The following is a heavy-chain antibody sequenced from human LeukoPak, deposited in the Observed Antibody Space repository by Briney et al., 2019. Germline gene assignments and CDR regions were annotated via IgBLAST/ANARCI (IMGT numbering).Heavy chain of an antibody. CDR3: ARERGARTGEAFDI. CDR1: GFPLSDYY. Sequence: GGSLSLFCAACGFPLSDYYMRWIRQARGKGLEGVSYISSSSSYINYADTVKGRFTISIYNAKNTLYLQMNSLRAEDTAVYYCARERGARTGEAFDIRGQGTMVTVSS. V-gene: IGHV3-11*06. D-gene: IGHD3-16*01. CDR2: ISSSSSYI. J-gene: IGHJ3*02.